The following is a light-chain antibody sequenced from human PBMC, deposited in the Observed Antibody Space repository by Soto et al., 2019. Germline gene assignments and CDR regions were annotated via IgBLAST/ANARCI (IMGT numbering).Light chain of an antibody. J-gene: IGKJ4*01. CDR2: DAS. CDR3: KQFSSYPLT. CDR1: QSVSGC. V-gene: IGKV3-11*01. Sequence: IVLTQSPGTLSLSPGERATLSCRASQSVSGCLAWYQQKPGQAPRLLIFDASNRATGIPARFSGGGSGTDFTLTIRRLEPEDFAVYYCKQFSSYPLTFGGGTKVDIK.